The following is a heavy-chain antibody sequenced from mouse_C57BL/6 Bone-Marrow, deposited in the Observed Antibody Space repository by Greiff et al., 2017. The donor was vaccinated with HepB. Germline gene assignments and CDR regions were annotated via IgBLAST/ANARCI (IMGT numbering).Heavy chain of an antibody. CDR3: ARNAFITTVVAWYFDV. Sequence: QVQLKESGPGLVQPSQSLSITCTVSGFSLTSYGVHWVRQSPGKGLEWLGVIWSGGSTDYNAAFISRLSISKDNSKSQVFFKMNSLQADDTAIYYCARNAFITTVVAWYFDVWGTGTTVTVSS. CDR1: GFSLTSYG. D-gene: IGHD1-1*01. J-gene: IGHJ1*03. CDR2: IWSGGST. V-gene: IGHV2-2*01.